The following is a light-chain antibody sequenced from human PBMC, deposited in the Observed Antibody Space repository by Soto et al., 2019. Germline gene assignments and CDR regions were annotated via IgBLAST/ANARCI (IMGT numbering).Light chain of an antibody. J-gene: IGKJ1*01. CDR2: GAS. V-gene: IGKV3-20*01. Sequence: EIVLTQSPGTLSLSPGERATLSCRASQSVSSSFLAWYQQKPGQAPRLLIYGASSRATGIPDRFSGSGSGTDFTLAIRRLEPEDFAVYYCQQYDSSPLPFGQGTNVEIK. CDR1: QSVSSSF. CDR3: QQYDSSPLP.